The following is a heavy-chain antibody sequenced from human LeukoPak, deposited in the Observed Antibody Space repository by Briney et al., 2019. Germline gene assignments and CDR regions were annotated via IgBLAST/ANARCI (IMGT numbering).Heavy chain of an antibody. CDR1: GYSFTSYW. J-gene: IGHJ4*02. V-gene: IGHV5-51*01. D-gene: IGHD3-22*01. CDR3: ARHYKAYYYDSSGLDY. CDR2: IYPGDSDT. Sequence: HGESPKISRKGSGYSFTSYWIGWVRQMPGKGLEWMGIIYPGDSDTRYSPSFQGQVTISADKSISTAYLQWSSLKASDTAMYYCARHYKAYYYDSSGLDYWGQGTLVTVSS.